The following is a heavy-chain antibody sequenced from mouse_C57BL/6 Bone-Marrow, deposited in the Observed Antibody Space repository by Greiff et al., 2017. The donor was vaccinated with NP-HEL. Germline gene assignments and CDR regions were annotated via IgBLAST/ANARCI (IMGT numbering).Heavy chain of an antibody. D-gene: IGHD2-4*01. CDR2: IDPSDSYT. CDR1: GYTFTSYW. CDR3: ARGVYDYGGYWYFDV. V-gene: IGHV1-50*01. Sequence: LVESGAELVKPGASVKLSCKASGYTFTSYWMQWVKQRPGQGLEWIGEIDPSDSYTNYNQKFKGKATLTVDTSSSTAYMQLSSLTSEDSAVYYCARGVYDYGGYWYFDVWGTGTTVTVSS. J-gene: IGHJ1*03.